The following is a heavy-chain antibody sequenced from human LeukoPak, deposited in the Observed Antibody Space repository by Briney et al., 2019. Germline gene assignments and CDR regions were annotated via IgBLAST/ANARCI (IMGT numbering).Heavy chain of an antibody. J-gene: IGHJ4*02. V-gene: IGHV1-2*02. CDR3: ARVDYDSSGYSHRDYFDY. D-gene: IGHD3-22*01. CDR2: INPNSGGT. CDR1: GYTVTGYY. Sequence: ASVKVSCTASGYTVTGYYMHWVRQAPGQGLEWMGWINPNSGGTNYAQKFQGRVTMTRDTSISTAYMELSRLRSDDTAVYYCARVDYDSSGYSHRDYFDYWGQGTLVTVSS.